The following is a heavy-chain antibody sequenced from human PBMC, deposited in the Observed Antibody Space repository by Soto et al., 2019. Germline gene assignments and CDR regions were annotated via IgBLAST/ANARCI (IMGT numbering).Heavy chain of an antibody. Sequence: ASVKVSCKASGDTLSTYYMHWARQAPGQGLEWMGIINPRSGKTNYPQKFQGRVTMTRDTSTTTVYMELSTLRSEDTAMYYCAGGVGYSDSSGYPFDYWGQGTLVTVSS. V-gene: IGHV1-46*03. J-gene: IGHJ4*02. CDR2: INPRSGKT. D-gene: IGHD3-22*01. CDR1: GDTLSTYY. CDR3: AGGVGYSDSSGYPFDY.